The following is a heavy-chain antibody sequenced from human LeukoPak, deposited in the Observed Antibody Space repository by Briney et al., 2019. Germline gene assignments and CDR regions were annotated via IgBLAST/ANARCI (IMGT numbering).Heavy chain of an antibody. V-gene: IGHV4-59*12. CDR2: MYYSGST. Sequence: KPSETLSLTCTVSGGSISSYYWSWIRQPPGKGLEWIGYMYYSGSTNYNPSLKSRVTMSVDTSKNQFSLKLSSVTAADTAVYYCARRDCSGGTCYSDGWFDPWGQGTLVTVSS. J-gene: IGHJ5*02. CDR3: ARRDCSGGTCYSDGWFDP. D-gene: IGHD2-15*01. CDR1: GGSISSYY.